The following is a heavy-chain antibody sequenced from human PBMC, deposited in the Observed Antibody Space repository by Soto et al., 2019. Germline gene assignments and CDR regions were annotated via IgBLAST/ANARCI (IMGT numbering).Heavy chain of an antibody. Sequence: ASETLSLTCAVSGSSISDIYYWGWIRQPPGEGLEWVGTISHSGYTYYNPSLKSRVTLSVDTSKSQFSLRLSSVTAADTAVYYCARALYGVRPYASAYYFDYWGQGTLVTVSS. CDR3: ARALYGVRPYASAYYFDY. V-gene: IGHV4-38-2*01. CDR1: GSSISDIYY. CDR2: ISHSGYT. J-gene: IGHJ4*02. D-gene: IGHD2-2*01.